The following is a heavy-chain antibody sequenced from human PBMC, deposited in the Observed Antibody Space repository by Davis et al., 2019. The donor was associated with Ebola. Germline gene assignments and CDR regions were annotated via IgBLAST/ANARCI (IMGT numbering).Heavy chain of an antibody. Sequence: GESLKISCAASGFTVSSNYMSWVRQAPGKGLEWVSVIYSGGSTYYADSVKGRFTISRDNSKNTLYLQMNSLRAEDTAVYYCARVARHDYGGNWFDPWGQGTLVTVSS. CDR2: IYSGGST. CDR1: GFTVSSNY. CDR3: ARVARHDYGGNWFDP. D-gene: IGHD4-23*01. J-gene: IGHJ5*02. V-gene: IGHV3-53*05.